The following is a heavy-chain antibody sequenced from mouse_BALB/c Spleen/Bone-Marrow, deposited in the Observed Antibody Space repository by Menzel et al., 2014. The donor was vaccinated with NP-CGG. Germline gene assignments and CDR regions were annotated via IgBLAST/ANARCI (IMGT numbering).Heavy chain of an antibody. CDR3: ARRGYYGSSLDY. CDR1: GYSITSDYA. CDR2: ISYSGDT. Sequence: EVHLVESGPGLVKPSQSLSLTCTVTGYSITSDYAWNWIRQFPGNKLEWMGYISYSGDTSYNPSLKSRISITRDTSKNQSFLQLNSVTTADTATYYCARRGYYGSSLDYWGQGTTLTVSS. J-gene: IGHJ2*01. V-gene: IGHV3-2*02. D-gene: IGHD1-1*01.